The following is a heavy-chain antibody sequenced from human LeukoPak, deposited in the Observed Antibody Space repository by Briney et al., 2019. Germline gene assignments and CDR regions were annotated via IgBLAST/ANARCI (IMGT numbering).Heavy chain of an antibody. Sequence: ASVKVSCKASGYTFTGYYMHWVRQATGQGLEWMGWINPNSGGTNYAQKFQGRVTMTRDTSISTAYMELSRLRSDDTAVYYCARFPGYCSSTSCGQPNAFDIWGQGTMVTVSS. D-gene: IGHD2-2*01. CDR1: GYTFTGYY. J-gene: IGHJ3*02. CDR2: INPNSGGT. CDR3: ARFPGYCSSTSCGQPNAFDI. V-gene: IGHV1-2*02.